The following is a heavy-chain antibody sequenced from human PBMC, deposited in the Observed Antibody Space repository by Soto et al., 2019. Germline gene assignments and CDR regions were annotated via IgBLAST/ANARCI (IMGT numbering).Heavy chain of an antibody. Sequence: SETLSLTCTVSGGSISSCCYYWSWIRQHPGKGLEWIGYIYYSGSTYYNPSLKSRVTISVDTSKNQFSLKLSSVTAADTAVYYCARDTGYSYGLGIDYWGQGTLVTVSS. V-gene: IGHV4-31*03. CDR3: ARDTGYSYGLGIDY. J-gene: IGHJ4*02. CDR2: IYYSGST. CDR1: GGSISSCCYY. D-gene: IGHD5-18*01.